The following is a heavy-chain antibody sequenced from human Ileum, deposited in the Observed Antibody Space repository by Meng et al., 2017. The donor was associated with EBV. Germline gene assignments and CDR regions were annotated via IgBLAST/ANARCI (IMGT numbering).Heavy chain of an antibody. D-gene: IGHD3-22*01. V-gene: IGHV4-4*02. CDR3: ASSDYYRSDY. J-gene: IGHJ4*02. CDR1: GGSISRSDW. CDR2: TSNSGST. Sequence: QVQLQESGPVLVKPSETRSLTCAVSGGSISRSDWWSWVRQPPGKGLEWIGETSNSGSTNYSPSLKSRVTISLDKSKNQLSLKLNSVTAADTAVYYCASSDYYRSDYWGQGTLVTVSS.